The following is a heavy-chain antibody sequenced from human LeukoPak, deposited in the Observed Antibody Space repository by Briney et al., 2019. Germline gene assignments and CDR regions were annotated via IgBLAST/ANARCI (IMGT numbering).Heavy chain of an antibody. V-gene: IGHV5-51*01. CDR3: ARHEGSTYYYDSSGPQGAFDI. Sequence: GESLKISCKGSGYSFTSYWIGWVRQMPGKGLEWMGIIYPDDSDTRYSPSFQGQVTISADKSISTAYLQWSSLKASDTAMYYCARHEGSTYYYDSSGPQGAFDIWGQGTMVTVSS. CDR2: IYPDDSDT. J-gene: IGHJ3*02. D-gene: IGHD3-22*01. CDR1: GYSFTSYW.